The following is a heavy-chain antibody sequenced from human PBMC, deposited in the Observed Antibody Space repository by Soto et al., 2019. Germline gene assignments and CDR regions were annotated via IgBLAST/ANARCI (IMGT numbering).Heavy chain of an antibody. CDR3: ARSIVVVTALDY. D-gene: IGHD2-21*02. Sequence: QVQLVQSGAEEKKPGASVKVSCKASGHNFTSYAMHWVRQAPGQRHEWMGWINAGNGNTKYSQKFQGRVTITRDTTESTAYMEMSSLRSEDTAVYYCARSIVVVTALDYWGQGTLVTVSS. CDR2: INAGNGNT. CDR1: GHNFTSYA. V-gene: IGHV1-3*05. J-gene: IGHJ4*02.